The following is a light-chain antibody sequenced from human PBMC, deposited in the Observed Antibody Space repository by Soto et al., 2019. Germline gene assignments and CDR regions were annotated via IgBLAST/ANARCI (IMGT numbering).Light chain of an antibody. CDR3: QQYNNYST. CDR2: RAS. J-gene: IGKJ1*01. CDR1: QSISNH. V-gene: IGKV1-5*03. Sequence: DIQMTQSPSSLSASVEDRVIITCRASQSISNHLNWYQQKPGKAPKLLIYRASSLESGVPSRFSGSGSGTEFTLTISSLQPDDFATYYCQQYNNYSTFGQGTKVDIK.